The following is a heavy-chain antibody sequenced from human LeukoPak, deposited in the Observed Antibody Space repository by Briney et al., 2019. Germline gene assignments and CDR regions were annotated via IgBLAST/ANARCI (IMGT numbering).Heavy chain of an antibody. J-gene: IGHJ4*02. V-gene: IGHV3-9*01. CDR1: GFTFDDYA. D-gene: IGHD5-18*01. CDR3: AKDRGNYGYEHFDY. Sequence: GGSLRLSCAASGFTFDDYAMHWVRHAPGKGLEWVSGISWNSGSIGYADSVKGRFTISRDNAKNSLYLQMNSLRAEDTALYYCAKDRGNYGYEHFDYGGQGTLVTVSS. CDR2: ISWNSGSI.